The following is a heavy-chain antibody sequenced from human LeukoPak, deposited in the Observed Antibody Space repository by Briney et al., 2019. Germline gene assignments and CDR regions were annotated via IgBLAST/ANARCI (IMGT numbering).Heavy chain of an antibody. Sequence: SETLSLTCTVSGGSISTYYWSWIRQSPGKGLEWIWYIYYDGSTNYNPSLKSRVTISLDMSKNQFSLKLASVTAADTAVYYCARVDSSNWYDSRGYFDQWGQGTLVTVSS. CDR1: GGSISTYY. J-gene: IGHJ4*02. CDR2: IYYDGST. D-gene: IGHD6-13*01. V-gene: IGHV4-59*01. CDR3: ARVDSSNWYDSRGYFDQ.